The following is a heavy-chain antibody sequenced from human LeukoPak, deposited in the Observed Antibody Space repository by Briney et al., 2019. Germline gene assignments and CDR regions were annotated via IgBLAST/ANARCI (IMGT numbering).Heavy chain of an antibody. Sequence: PSETLSLTCTVSGGSISSSSYYWGWIRQPPGKGLEWIGSIYYSGSTYYNPSLKSRVTISVDTSKNQFSLKLSSVSAADTAVYYCARGFYCSSSSCQDPEEVVCDYWGQGTLVTVSS. V-gene: IGHV4-39*07. J-gene: IGHJ4*02. CDR2: IYYSGST. CDR3: ARGFYCSSSSCQDPEEVVCDY. D-gene: IGHD2-2*01. CDR1: GGSISSSSYY.